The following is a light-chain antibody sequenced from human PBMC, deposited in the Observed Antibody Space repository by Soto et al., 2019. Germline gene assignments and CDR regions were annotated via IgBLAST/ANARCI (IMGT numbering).Light chain of an antibody. CDR2: DNN. Sequence: QSVLTQPPSVSAAPGQKVTISCSGSSSNIGKNYVSWYQRLPGTAPKLLIYDNNERSSGIPDRFSGSKSGTSATLGIAGLQTGDEADYYCGTWDTSLSAVVFGGGTKVTVV. J-gene: IGLJ2*01. V-gene: IGLV1-51*01. CDR1: SSNIGKNY. CDR3: GTWDTSLSAVV.